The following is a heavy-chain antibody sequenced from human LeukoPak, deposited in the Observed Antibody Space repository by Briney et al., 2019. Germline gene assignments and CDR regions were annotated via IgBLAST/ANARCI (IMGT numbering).Heavy chain of an antibody. J-gene: IGHJ5*02. D-gene: IGHD3-10*01. CDR1: GCTFTNYG. V-gene: IGHV1-18*01. CDR3: ARGGSGSYQSGFDP. Sequence: ASVKVSCKASGCTFTNYGISWVRQAPGQGLEWMEWISAYSGNTNYAQKLQGRVTLTRDTSTSTAYMELRSLRSDDTAVYYCARGGSGSYQSGFDPWGQGTLVTVSS. CDR2: ISAYSGNT.